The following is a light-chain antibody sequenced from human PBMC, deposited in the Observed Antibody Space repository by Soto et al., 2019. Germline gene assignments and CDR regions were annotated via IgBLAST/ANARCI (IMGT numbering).Light chain of an antibody. CDR2: DAS. CDR3: QQRSRWPPIT. J-gene: IGKJ5*01. Sequence: EIVLTQSPATLSLSPGERATLSCRASQSVKTFLLWYQHRPGQAPRVLIYDASHRATGIPARFRGSGSGTDFTLTISSLEPEDAGIYYCQQRSRWPPITFGQGTRLEV. CDR1: QSVKTF. V-gene: IGKV3-11*01.